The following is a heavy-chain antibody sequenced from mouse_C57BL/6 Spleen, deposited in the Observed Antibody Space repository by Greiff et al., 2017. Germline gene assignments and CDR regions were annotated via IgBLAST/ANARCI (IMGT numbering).Heavy chain of an antibody. CDR1: GYTFTSYW. D-gene: IGHD2-3*01. J-gene: IGHJ3*01. CDR2: IDPSDSYT. V-gene: IGHV1-50*01. Sequence: QVQLQQPGAELVKPGASVKLSCKASGYTFTSYWMQWVKQRPGQGLEWIGEIDPSDSYTNYNQKFKGKATLTVDTSSSTAYMQLSSLTSADSAVYYCARRGVTGPWFAYWGQGTLVTVSA. CDR3: ARRGVTGPWFAY.